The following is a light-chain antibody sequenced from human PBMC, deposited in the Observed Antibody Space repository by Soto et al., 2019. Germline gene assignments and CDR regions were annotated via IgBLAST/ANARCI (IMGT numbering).Light chain of an antibody. CDR2: RAS. Sequence: DIQMTQSPSTLSASVGDRVTITCRASQNVNIWLSWYQQKPGKAPKLLIYRASSLESGVPSRFSGSGSGTEFTVTISSLKTDDSATYDCQQYDDYWTFGQGTKVEIK. CDR3: QQYDDYWT. V-gene: IGKV1-5*03. CDR1: QNVNIW. J-gene: IGKJ1*01.